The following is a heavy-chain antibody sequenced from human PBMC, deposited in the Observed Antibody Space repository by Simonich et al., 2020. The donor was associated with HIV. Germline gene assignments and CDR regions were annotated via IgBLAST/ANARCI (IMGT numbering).Heavy chain of an antibody. CDR1: GYTFTGYY. CDR3: ARGVDSGSYFWFDP. Sequence: QVQLVQSGAEVKKPGASVKVSCKASGYTFTGYYIHWGGQAPGQGLEYMGWINPNSGGTNYAQKFQGRVTMTRDTSISTAYMELSRLESDDTAMYYCARGVDSGSYFWFDPWGQGTLVTVSS. J-gene: IGHJ5*02. CDR2: INPNSGGT. V-gene: IGHV1-2*02. D-gene: IGHD1-26*01.